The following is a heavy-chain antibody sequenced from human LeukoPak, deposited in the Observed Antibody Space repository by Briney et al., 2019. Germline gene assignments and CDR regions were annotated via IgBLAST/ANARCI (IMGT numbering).Heavy chain of an antibody. D-gene: IGHD2-15*01. CDR3: AKLASPGYCSGGTCLFDF. Sequence: GGSLRLSCAASGFTFSTYVMSWVRQTPGKGLEWVSTISGSGGSTYYADSVKGRFTISRDNSKNTLYLQMNSLRAEDTAVYYCAKLASPGYCSGGTCLFDFWGQGTLVTVSS. CDR1: GFTFSTYV. V-gene: IGHV3-23*01. J-gene: IGHJ4*02. CDR2: ISGSGGST.